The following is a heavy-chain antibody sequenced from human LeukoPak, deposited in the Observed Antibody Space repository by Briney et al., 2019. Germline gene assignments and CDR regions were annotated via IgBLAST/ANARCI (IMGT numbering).Heavy chain of an antibody. CDR1: GFTFSRNA. Sequence: PGGSLRLSCAASGFTFSRNAMTWVRQAPGMGLEWVSSVIDSGKDTYYAGSVKGRFTIPRDNSKDTLYLQMNSLRVEDTAVYYCAKGVVDRGADCWGQGALVTVSS. D-gene: IGHD2-15*01. V-gene: IGHV3-23*01. J-gene: IGHJ4*02. CDR3: AKGVVDRGADC. CDR2: VIDSGKDT.